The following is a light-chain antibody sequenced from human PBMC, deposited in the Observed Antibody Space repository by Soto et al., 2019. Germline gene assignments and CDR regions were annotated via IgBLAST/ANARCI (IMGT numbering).Light chain of an antibody. J-gene: IGKJ4*01. Sequence: DIRMTQSPSTLSASVGDRVTITCRANEIISTWLAWYQQKPGKAPKLLISDASSLQSGIPSRFSGSGSGTAFTLTISSLQPDDFATYYCQQYSSRLLTFGGGTKVDNK. CDR2: DAS. V-gene: IGKV1-5*01. CDR1: EIISTW. CDR3: QQYSSRLLT.